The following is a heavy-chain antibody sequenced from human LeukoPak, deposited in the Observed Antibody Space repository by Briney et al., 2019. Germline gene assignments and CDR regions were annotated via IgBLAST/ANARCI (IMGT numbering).Heavy chain of an antibody. D-gene: IGHD3-10*01. CDR3: ASGFLSGRGVIGY. CDR2: MSYDGGNI. Sequence: PGRSLRLSCAASGFTFSGYAMHWVRQPPGKGLDWVAVMSYDGGNIYYADSVKGRFAVSRDNAKNTLYLQMNSLRAEDTAVYYCASGFLSGRGVIGYWGQGTLVTVSP. J-gene: IGHJ4*02. CDR1: GFTFSGYA. V-gene: IGHV3-30*09.